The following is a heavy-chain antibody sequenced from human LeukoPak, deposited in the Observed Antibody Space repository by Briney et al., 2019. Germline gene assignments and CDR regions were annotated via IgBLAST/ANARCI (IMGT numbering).Heavy chain of an antibody. D-gene: IGHD1-1*01. CDR2: ILTSGKT. V-gene: IGHV4-59*10. Sequence: PSETLSLTCAVYGGSFSGYYWTWIRQPAGKGLEWIGRILTSGKTNYNPSLESRVTMSADTSKNQFSLILNSVTAADTAVYYCAIGRPRNATRLDDGYDFWGQGTMVTVSS. CDR1: GGSFSGYY. J-gene: IGHJ3*01. CDR3: AIGRPRNATRLDDGYDF.